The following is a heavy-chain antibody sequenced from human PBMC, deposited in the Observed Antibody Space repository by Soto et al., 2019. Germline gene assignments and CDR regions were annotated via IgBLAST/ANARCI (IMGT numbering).Heavy chain of an antibody. Sequence: PGESLKVSCKGSAYIFTSYWSGWVLQLPWKGLEWMGIIYPGDSDTRYSPSFQGQVTISADKSISTAYLQWSSLKASDTAMYYCARQKSYYYESSGYAYYYYGMDVWGQGTTVTVSS. V-gene: IGHV5-51*01. CDR3: ARQKSYYYESSGYAYYYYGMDV. D-gene: IGHD3-22*01. CDR1: AYIFTSYW. J-gene: IGHJ6*02. CDR2: IYPGDSDT.